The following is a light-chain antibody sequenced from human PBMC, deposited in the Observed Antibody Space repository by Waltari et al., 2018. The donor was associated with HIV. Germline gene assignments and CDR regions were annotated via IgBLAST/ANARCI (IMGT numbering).Light chain of an antibody. CDR1: QSILYSSNNKNF. CDR2: WAS. V-gene: IGKV4-1*01. CDR3: QQYYTTPLT. J-gene: IGKJ2*01. Sequence: DIVMTQSPDSLAVSLDERATINCKSSQSILYSSNNKNFLAWYQQKPGQPPKLLIYWASTRESGGPDRFSGSGSETDFTLTISSLQAEDVAVYYCQQYYTTPLTFGQGTKLEIK.